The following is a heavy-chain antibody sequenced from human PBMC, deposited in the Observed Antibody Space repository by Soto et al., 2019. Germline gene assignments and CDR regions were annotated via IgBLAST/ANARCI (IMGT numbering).Heavy chain of an antibody. CDR3: TTNYGSGHY. CDR2: IKSKTDGGKT. V-gene: IGHV3-15*01. Sequence: GGSLRLSCAASGFTFSNAWMSWVRQAPGKGLEWVGRIKSKTDGGKTDYAAPVKGRFTISRDDSKNTLYLQMNSLKTEDTAVYSCTTNYGSGHYWGPATLLTVST. D-gene: IGHD3-10*01. CDR1: GFTFSNAW. J-gene: IGHJ4*02.